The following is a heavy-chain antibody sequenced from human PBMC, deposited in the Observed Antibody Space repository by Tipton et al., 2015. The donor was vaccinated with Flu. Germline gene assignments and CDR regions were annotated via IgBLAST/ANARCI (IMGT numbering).Heavy chain of an antibody. CDR2: INQDGNED. CDR1: GITFNNYR. D-gene: IGHD3-10*01. J-gene: IGHJ6*02. V-gene: IGHV3-7*01. Sequence: SLRLSCVASGITFNNYRMSWGRQAPGKGLEWVANINQDGNEDYYVDSVKGRFTISRDNGRNTVYLQMDNLRAEDTAVYYCVRDGEYYHANTGYYYYLDGFDVWGQGTTVTVTS. CDR3: VRDGEYYHANTGYYYYLDGFDV.